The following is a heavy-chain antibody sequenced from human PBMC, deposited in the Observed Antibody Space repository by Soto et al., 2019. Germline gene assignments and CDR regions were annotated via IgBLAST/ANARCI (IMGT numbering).Heavy chain of an antibody. Sequence: DVRLLESGGGLVQPGGSLRLSCAASGFTFSSYSMSWVRQAPGKGLEWVSTIGTSASTYYGDSVRGRFTISRDNSRNTLYLQMNSLRAEDTAVYYCADLSRYSTSSNCDCGQGTLVTVSS. CDR2: IGTSAST. J-gene: IGHJ4*02. V-gene: IGHV3-23*01. D-gene: IGHD2-2*01. CDR3: ADLSRYSTSSNCD. CDR1: GFTFSSYS.